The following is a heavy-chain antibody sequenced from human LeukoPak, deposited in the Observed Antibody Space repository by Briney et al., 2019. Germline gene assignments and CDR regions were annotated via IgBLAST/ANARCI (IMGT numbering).Heavy chain of an antibody. V-gene: IGHV3-21*01. Sequence: GGSLRLSCAASGFIFNSYTMNWVRQAPGKGLEWVATISPVSTYIWYRDSVKGRCTISRDNVKNSLCLQIDSLRAEDTAVYYCVRDVSRRIGMDVWGQGTTVTVSS. CDR1: GFIFNSYT. CDR3: VRDVSRRIGMDV. D-gene: IGHD2-15*01. J-gene: IGHJ6*02. CDR2: ISPVSTYI.